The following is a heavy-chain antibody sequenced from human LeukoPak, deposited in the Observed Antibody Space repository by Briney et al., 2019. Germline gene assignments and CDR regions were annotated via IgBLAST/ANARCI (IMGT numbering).Heavy chain of an antibody. Sequence: GGSLRLSCAASGFTFSSYAMTWVRQAPGKGLEWVSTISGIGAYTSYADSVKGRFTISRDNSKNTLYLQMNSLRAEDTAVYYCAIGPLGTYYFDYWGQGTLVTVSS. CDR1: GFTFSSYA. CDR3: AIGPLGTYYFDY. V-gene: IGHV3-23*01. D-gene: IGHD1-1*01. J-gene: IGHJ4*02. CDR2: ISGIGAYT.